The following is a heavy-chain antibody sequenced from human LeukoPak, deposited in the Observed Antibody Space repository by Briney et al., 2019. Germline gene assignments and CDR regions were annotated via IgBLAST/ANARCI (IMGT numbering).Heavy chain of an antibody. D-gene: IGHD4-17*01. J-gene: IGHJ5*02. CDR3: TRDTETTVEVKFDP. CDR1: GGSISSSSYY. CDR2: IYTSGST. Sequence: KPSETLSLTCTVSGGSISSSSYYWGWIRQPPGKGLEWIGRIYTSGSTTYNPSLKSRVTMTADTSKSQFSLNLMSVTAADTAVYYCTRDTETTVEVKFDPWGQGTQVTVSS. V-gene: IGHV4-39*07.